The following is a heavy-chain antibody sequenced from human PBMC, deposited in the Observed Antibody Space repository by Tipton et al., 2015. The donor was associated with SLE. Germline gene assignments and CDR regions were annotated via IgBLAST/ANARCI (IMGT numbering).Heavy chain of an antibody. V-gene: IGHV3-21*01. CDR3: ARHQWELGPPEQ. CDR2: ISSSSNYI. J-gene: IGHJ4*02. D-gene: IGHD1-26*01. CDR1: GFTFSSYT. Sequence: SLRLSCAASGFTFSSYTLNWVRQAPGKGLELVSSISSSSNYIYYADSVKGRFTISRENAKNSLFLQMNSLRIEDTAMYYCARHQWELGPPEQWGQGTLVTVSS.